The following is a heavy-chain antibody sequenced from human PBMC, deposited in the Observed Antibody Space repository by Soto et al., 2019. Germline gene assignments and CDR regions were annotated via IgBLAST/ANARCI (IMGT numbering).Heavy chain of an antibody. CDR1: GGSISSGDYY. CDR2: IYYSGST. J-gene: IGHJ4*02. CDR3: ARVGGFGATTIDY. D-gene: IGHD3-10*01. Sequence: QVQLQESGPGLVKPSQTLSLTCTVSGGSISSGDYYWSWIRQPPGKGLEWIGYIYYSGSTYYNPSLKRRVTIALDTAKHQFSLKLSSVTAADTSVYYCARVGGFGATTIDYWGQGTLVTVSS. V-gene: IGHV4-30-4*01.